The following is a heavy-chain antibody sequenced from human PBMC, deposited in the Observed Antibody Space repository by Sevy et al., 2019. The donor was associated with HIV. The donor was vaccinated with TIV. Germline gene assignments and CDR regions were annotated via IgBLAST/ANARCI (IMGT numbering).Heavy chain of an antibody. D-gene: IGHD6-19*01. CDR3: ARHNSGWYDYFYYFDY. J-gene: IGHJ4*02. CDR1: GGSISSSSYY. V-gene: IGHV4-39*01. CDR2: IYYSGST. Sequence: SETLSLTCTVSGGSISSSSYYWGWIRQPPGKGLEWIGSIYYSGSTYYNPSLKSRVTISVDTSKNQFSLKLSSVTAAETAVYYCARHNSGWYDYFYYFDYWGQGTLVTVSS.